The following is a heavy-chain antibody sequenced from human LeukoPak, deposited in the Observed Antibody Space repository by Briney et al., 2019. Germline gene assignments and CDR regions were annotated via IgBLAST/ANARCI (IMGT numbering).Heavy chain of an antibody. CDR2: IFYSGST. CDR3: ARGYCSGGSCYWFDP. Sequence: SETLSLTCTVSGGSISTSNYYWGWIRQPPGKGLEWIGNIFYSGSTYYSPSLKSRVTISVDTSKNQFSLKLSSVTAADTAVYYCARGYCSGGSCYWFDPWGQGTLVTVSS. V-gene: IGHV4-39*07. CDR1: GGSISTSNYY. D-gene: IGHD2-15*01. J-gene: IGHJ5*02.